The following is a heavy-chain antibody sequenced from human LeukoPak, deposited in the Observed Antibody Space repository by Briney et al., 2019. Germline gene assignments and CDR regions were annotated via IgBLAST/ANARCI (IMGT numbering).Heavy chain of an antibody. CDR2: TDSRSQWYS. J-gene: IGHJ4*02. V-gene: IGHV6-1*01. D-gene: IGHD3-10*01. CDR3: ARFNSWTGSPDY. CDR1: GDSVSSSGVA. Sequence: SQTLSLTCAISGDSVSSSGVAWNWIRQSPSRGLEWLGRTDSRSQWYSEYAVSVKSRITINPDTSKNQFSLQLNSVIPEDTAVYYCARFNSWTGSPDYWGQGTLVTVSS.